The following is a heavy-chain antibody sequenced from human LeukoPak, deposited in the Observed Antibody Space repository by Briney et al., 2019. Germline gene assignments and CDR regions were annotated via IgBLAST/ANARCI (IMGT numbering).Heavy chain of an antibody. J-gene: IGHJ6*03. CDR3: ARDNGVVHGVDYMDF. CDR1: GFTFSNYW. V-gene: IGHV3-7*01. Sequence: PGGSLRLSCAASGFTFSNYWMTWVGQAPGKGLEWVADIKQDGSEKLYVKSVRGRFTVSRYNAKMSLFLQLNSLRAEDTAVYYCARDNGVVHGVDYMDFSRKANKVTVS. D-gene: IGHD3-3*01. CDR2: IKQDGSEK.